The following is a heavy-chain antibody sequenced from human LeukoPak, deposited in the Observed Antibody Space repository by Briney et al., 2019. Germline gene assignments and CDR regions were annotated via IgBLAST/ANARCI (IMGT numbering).Heavy chain of an antibody. J-gene: IGHJ6*02. Sequence: KTGGSLRLSCAASGFTFSSYSMNWVRQAPGKGLEWVSSISSSSSYIYYADSVKGRFTISRDNAKNSLYLQMNSLRAEDTAVYYCARITVTRYYGMDVWGQGTTVTVSS. V-gene: IGHV3-21*01. CDR3: ARITVTRYYGMDV. CDR1: GFTFSSYS. CDR2: ISSSSSYI. D-gene: IGHD4-17*01.